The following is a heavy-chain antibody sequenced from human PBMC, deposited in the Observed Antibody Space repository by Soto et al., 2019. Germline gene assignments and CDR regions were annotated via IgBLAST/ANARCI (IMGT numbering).Heavy chain of an antibody. J-gene: IGHJ4*02. CDR2: IKQDGSEK. Sequence: EVQLVESGGALVQPGGSLRLSCAASGFTFSLCWMTWVRQAPGKGLEWVANIKQDGSEKYYVDSVKGRFTISRDNAKNSLSLQMNSLRAEDTAVYYCARDGYGGNSISVFDYWGQGTLVTVSS. CDR1: GFTFSLCW. V-gene: IGHV3-7*03. D-gene: IGHD2-21*02. CDR3: ARDGYGGNSISVFDY.